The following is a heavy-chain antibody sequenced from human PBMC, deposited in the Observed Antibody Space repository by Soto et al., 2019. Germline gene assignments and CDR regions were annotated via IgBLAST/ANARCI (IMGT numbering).Heavy chain of an antibody. J-gene: IGHJ2*01. D-gene: IGHD4-4*01. Sequence: QVQLVESGGGVVQPGRSLRLSCAASGFTFSSYAMHWVRQAPGKGLEWVAVISYDGSNKYYADSVKGRFTISRDNSKNTLYRQMNSLRAEDTAVYYCARPLWRDDYNWGYVDHWGCGTLVTVSS. CDR1: GFTFSSYA. CDR2: ISYDGSNK. V-gene: IGHV3-30-3*01. CDR3: ARPLWRDDYNWGYVDH.